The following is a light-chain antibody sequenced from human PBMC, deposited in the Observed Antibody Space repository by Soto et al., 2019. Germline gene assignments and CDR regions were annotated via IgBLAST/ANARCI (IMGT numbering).Light chain of an antibody. CDR1: ASDVGAYNY. CDR2: EVR. CDR3: ASYATSDTFV. Sequence: SALTQPASVSGSPGQSITISCTGTASDVGAYNYVSWYQHHPGKAPKLMVYEVRNRPSGVSNRFSGSKSVNTASLTISGLQPEDEADYYCASYATSDTFVFGTGTKVTVL. J-gene: IGLJ1*01. V-gene: IGLV2-14*01.